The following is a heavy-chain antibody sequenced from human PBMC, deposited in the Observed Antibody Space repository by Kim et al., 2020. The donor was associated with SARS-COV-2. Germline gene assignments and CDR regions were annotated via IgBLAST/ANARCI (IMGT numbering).Heavy chain of an antibody. CDR1: GFNVSRFW. CDR3: VRGTSDWSGVDY. V-gene: IGHV3-74*01. J-gene: IGHJ4*02. CDR2: IEDNGIYT. Sequence: GGSLRLSCAASGFNVSRFWMHWVRQGPGRKLVWVSRIEDNGIYTHYAESVKGRFTISRDNAKNALYLQMDSLRVEDAGLYFCVRGTSDWSGVDYWGQGTLVTVSS. D-gene: IGHD6-19*01.